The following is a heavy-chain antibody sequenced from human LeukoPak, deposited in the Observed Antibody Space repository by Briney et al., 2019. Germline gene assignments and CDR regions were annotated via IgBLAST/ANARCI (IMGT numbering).Heavy chain of an antibody. CDR3: ARCYYGSGSPDPCFDY. D-gene: IGHD3-10*01. CDR1: GYTFTGYY. CDR2: INPNSGGT. J-gene: IGHJ4*02. V-gene: IGHV1-2*02. Sequence: ASVKVSCKASGYTFTGYYMHWVRQAPGQGLEWMGWINPNSGGTNYAQKFQGRVTMTRDTSISTAYMELSRLRSDDTAVYYCARCYYGSGSPDPCFDYWGQGTLVTVSS.